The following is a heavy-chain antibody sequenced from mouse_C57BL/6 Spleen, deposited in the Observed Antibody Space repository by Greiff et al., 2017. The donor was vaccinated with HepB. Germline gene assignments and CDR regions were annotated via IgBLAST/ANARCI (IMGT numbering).Heavy chain of an antibody. CDR2: ISGGGGNT. V-gene: IGHV5-9*01. D-gene: IGHD1-1*01. Sequence: EVKLQESGGGLVKPGGSLKLSCAASGFTFSSYTMSWVRQTPEKRLEWVATISGGGGNTYYPDSVKGRFTISRDNAKNTLYLQMSSLRSEDTALYYCARHYYGSSYYYFDYWGQGTTLTVSS. CDR3: ARHYYGSSYYYFDY. J-gene: IGHJ2*01. CDR1: GFTFSSYT.